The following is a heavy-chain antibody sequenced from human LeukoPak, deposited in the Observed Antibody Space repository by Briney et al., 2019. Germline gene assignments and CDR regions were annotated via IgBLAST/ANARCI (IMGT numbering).Heavy chain of an antibody. CDR1: GFXFTSYA. V-gene: IGHV3-23*01. CDR2: ISTSGGST. CDR3: AKAPSGGYWSFDN. Sequence: PGGSLRLSCAASGFXFTSYAISWVRQAPGKGLEWVSTISTSGGSTCYADSVKGRFTISRDNSKNTLYLQMNSLRAEDTAVYYCAKAPSGGYWSFDNWGQGTLVTVSS. D-gene: IGHD1-26*01. J-gene: IGHJ4*02.